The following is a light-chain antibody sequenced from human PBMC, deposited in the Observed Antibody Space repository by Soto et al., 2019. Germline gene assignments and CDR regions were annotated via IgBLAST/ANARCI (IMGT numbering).Light chain of an antibody. V-gene: IGLV1-44*01. Sequence: QSVLTQPPSASGTPGQRVTISCSGSSSNIGSNPVDWYQQLPGTAPKLLIHINNQRPSGVPDRFSGSRSGTSASLAISGLQSEDEADYYCAAWDDSLSGGVFGGGTKLTVL. CDR1: SSNIGSNP. CDR2: INN. CDR3: AAWDDSLSGGV. J-gene: IGLJ3*02.